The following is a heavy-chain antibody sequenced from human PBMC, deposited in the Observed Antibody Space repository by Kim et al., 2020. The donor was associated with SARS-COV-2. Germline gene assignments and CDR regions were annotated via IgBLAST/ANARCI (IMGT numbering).Heavy chain of an antibody. CDR1: GFTFSNYA. Sequence: GGSLRLSCAASGFTFSNYAMHWVRQAPGKGLEWVAFISFDGANINYADSVKGRFTISRDNSKSTLNLHLSSLRPADTALYYCARVGISYCGNDCYSDYWGQGTLLAVSS. CDR2: ISFDGANI. V-gene: IGHV3-30-3*01. D-gene: IGHD2-21*01. J-gene: IGHJ4*02. CDR3: ARVGISYCGNDCYSDY.